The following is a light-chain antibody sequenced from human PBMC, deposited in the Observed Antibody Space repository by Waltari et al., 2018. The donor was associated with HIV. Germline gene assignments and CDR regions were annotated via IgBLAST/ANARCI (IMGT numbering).Light chain of an antibody. J-gene: IGLJ2*01. CDR2: EVN. CDR3: SSYAGRDIRVV. CDR1: DSDIGSYNY. Sequence: QSALTQPPSASGSPGQSVTISCTGSDSDIGSYNYVSWYQQHPGKAPKLMINEVNKRPSGVPDRFSGAKSGSVASLTVSGLQADDEADYYCSSYAGRDIRVVFGGGTKLTVL. V-gene: IGLV2-8*01.